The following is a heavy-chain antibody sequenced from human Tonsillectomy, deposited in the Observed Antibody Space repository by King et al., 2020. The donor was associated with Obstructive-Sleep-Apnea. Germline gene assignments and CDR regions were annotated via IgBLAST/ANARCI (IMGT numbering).Heavy chain of an antibody. CDR1: GFTVSSNY. J-gene: IGHJ4*02. CDR2: IYSGGST. D-gene: IGHD4-11*01. V-gene: IGHV3-66*01. Sequence: QLVQSGGGLVQPGGSLRLSCAASGFTVSSNYMSWVRQAPGKGLEWVAVIYSGGSTYYADSVKGRFTISRDNSKNTLYIQMNSLRAEDTAVYYCARADDYSNLPDYWGQGTLVTVSS. CDR3: ARADDYSNLPDY.